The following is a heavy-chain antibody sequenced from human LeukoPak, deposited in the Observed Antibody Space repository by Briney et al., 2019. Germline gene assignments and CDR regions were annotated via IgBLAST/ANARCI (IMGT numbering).Heavy chain of an antibody. Sequence: ASVKVSCKASGYTLTGYYMHWVRQAPGQGLEWMGWINPNSGGTNYAQKFQGRVTMTRDTSISTAYMELSRLRSDDTAVYYCARGPYYDSSGYYYYYYMDVWGKGTTVTVSS. V-gene: IGHV1-2*02. D-gene: IGHD3-22*01. CDR3: ARGPYYDSSGYYYYYYMDV. J-gene: IGHJ6*03. CDR1: GYTLTGYY. CDR2: INPNSGGT.